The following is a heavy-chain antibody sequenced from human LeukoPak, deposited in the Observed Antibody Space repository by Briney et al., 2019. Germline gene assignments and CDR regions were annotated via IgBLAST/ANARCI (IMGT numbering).Heavy chain of an antibody. Sequence: PSETLSLTCTVSGGSISSGSYYWSWIRQPAGKGLEWIGRIYTSGSTNYNPSLKSRVTISVDTSKNQFSLKLSSVTAADTAVYYCARWEGDSFDYWGQGTLVTVSS. V-gene: IGHV4-61*02. D-gene: IGHD1-26*01. CDR1: GGSISSGSYY. CDR3: ARWEGDSFDY. CDR2: IYTSGST. J-gene: IGHJ4*02.